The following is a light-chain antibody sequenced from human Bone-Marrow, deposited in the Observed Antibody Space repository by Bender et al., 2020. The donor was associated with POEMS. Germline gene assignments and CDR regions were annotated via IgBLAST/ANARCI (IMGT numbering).Light chain of an antibody. CDR1: SSNIGTNP. J-gene: IGLJ3*02. CDR2: INN. Sequence: QSVLTQPPSASGTPGQMVTISCSGSSSNIGTNPVNWYQQLPGTAPELLIYINNQRPSGVPDRFSGSKSGTSASLAISGLQSEDEADYYCAAWEDSLNGWVFGGGTKLTVL. CDR3: AAWEDSLNGWV. V-gene: IGLV1-44*01.